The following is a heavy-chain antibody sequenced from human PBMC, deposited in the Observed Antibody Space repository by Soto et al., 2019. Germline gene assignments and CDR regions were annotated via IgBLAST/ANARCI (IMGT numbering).Heavy chain of an antibody. CDR2: INPNGGGT. D-gene: IGHD5-12*01. J-gene: IGHJ6*03. CDR1: GDSFNDYY. Sequence: VQLVQSGAEVKKPGASVEVSCKTSGDSFNDYYIHWVRQAPGQGLEWMGWINPNGGGTKYAQKFQGRVTVTRDTSIRTVYMELSSLRSGDTAVYYCARESGGATATLDYYYFYMDVWGKGTTVTVSS. V-gene: IGHV1-2*02. CDR3: ARESGGATATLDYYYFYMDV.